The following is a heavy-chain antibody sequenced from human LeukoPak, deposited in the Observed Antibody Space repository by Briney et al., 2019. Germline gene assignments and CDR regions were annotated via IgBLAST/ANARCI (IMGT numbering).Heavy chain of an antibody. D-gene: IGHD2-2*01. CDR2: MNPNSGNT. V-gene: IGHV1-8*03. J-gene: IGHJ4*02. CDR1: GYTFTSYD. Sequence: GASVKVSCKASGYTFTSYDINWVRQATGQGLEWMGWMNPNSGNTGYAQKFQGRVTINRNATISAAYMELSSLRSEDTAVYYCARGLKINCSSTSCYLIYWGQGTLVTVSS. CDR3: ARGLKINCSSTSCYLIY.